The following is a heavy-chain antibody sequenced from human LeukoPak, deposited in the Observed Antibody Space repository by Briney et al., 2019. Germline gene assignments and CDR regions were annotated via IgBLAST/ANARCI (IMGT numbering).Heavy chain of an antibody. CDR3: AKNGDRGAYCSGGSCYPYYYYNMDV. J-gene: IGHJ6*03. CDR1: GFTFSSYE. CDR2: ISSTGGTA. V-gene: IGHV3-23*01. Sequence: GGSLRLSCAASGFTFSSYEMNRVRQAPGKGLEWVSAISSTGGTAYYADSVKGRFTISRDNSKNTLYLQMNSLRAEDTAIYYCAKNGDRGAYCSGGSCYPYYYYNMDVWGKGTTVTISS. D-gene: IGHD2-15*01.